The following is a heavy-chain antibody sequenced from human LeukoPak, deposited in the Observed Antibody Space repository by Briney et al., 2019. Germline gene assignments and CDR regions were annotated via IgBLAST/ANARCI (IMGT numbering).Heavy chain of an antibody. J-gene: IGHJ4*02. Sequence: GRSLRLSCTTSGFTFGGYALSWVRQAPGKGLEWVGFIRSKAYGGTTEYAASVKGRFTISRDDSKSIAYLQMSSLKTEDTAVYYCTRDRAYYYDSSGYYYCYFWGQGTLVTASS. V-gene: IGHV3-49*04. CDR1: GFTFGGYA. D-gene: IGHD3-22*01. CDR2: IRSKAYGGTT. CDR3: TRDRAYYYDSSGYYYCYF.